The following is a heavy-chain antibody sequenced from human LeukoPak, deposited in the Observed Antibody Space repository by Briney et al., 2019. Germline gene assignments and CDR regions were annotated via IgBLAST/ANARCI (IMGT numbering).Heavy chain of an antibody. CDR2: IRYDGSNK. D-gene: IGHD2-15*01. J-gene: IGHJ4*02. Sequence: GGSLRLSCAASGFTFSSYGMHWVRQAPGKGLEWVAFIRYDGSNKYYADPVKGRFTISRDNSKNTLYLQMNSLRAEDTAVYYCIVVVVAASWGQGTLVTVSS. CDR1: GFTFSSYG. V-gene: IGHV3-30*02. CDR3: IVVVVAAS.